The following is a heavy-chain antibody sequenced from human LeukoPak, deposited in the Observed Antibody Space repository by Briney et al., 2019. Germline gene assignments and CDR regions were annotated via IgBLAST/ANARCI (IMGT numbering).Heavy chain of an antibody. D-gene: IGHD6-6*01. CDR1: GFTFSSYS. CDR2: ISSGSTNM. J-gene: IGHJ3*02. Sequence: GGSLRLSCAASGFTFSSYSMNWVRQAPGKGLEWVSSISSGSTNMYYADSVKGRFTISRDNAQNSMYLQMNSLRAEDTAVYYCGRVGGRSKAAKGDAFDIWGQGTMVTVSS. CDR3: GRVGGRSKAAKGDAFDI. V-gene: IGHV3-21*01.